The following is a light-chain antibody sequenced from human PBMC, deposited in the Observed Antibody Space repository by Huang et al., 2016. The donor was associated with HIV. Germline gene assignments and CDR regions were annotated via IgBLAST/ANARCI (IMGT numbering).Light chain of an antibody. V-gene: IGKV3-20*01. Sequence: EIVLTQSPGTLSLSPGERATLSCRASQSVSRSYLAWYQQKPGQAPRLLIYDASSRATGIPDRFSGSGSGTDFTLTISRLEPEDFAVYYCQQYGRSPWTFGQGTKVEIK. CDR1: QSVSRSY. CDR2: DAS. J-gene: IGKJ1*01. CDR3: QQYGRSPWT.